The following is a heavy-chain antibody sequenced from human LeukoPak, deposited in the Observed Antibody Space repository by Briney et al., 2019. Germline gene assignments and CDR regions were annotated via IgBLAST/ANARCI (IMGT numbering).Heavy chain of an antibody. V-gene: IGHV3-23*01. Sequence: QTGGSLRLSCAASGFTFSSFAMSWVRQAPGKGLEWVSTISSSGGATYYADSVKGRFTISRDNSKNTLYLQMNSLRAEDTAVYYCARDLHLYCSSTSCYTGFDYWGQGTLVTVSS. CDR1: GFTFSSFA. CDR2: ISSSGGAT. CDR3: ARDLHLYCSSTSCYTGFDY. J-gene: IGHJ4*02. D-gene: IGHD2-2*02.